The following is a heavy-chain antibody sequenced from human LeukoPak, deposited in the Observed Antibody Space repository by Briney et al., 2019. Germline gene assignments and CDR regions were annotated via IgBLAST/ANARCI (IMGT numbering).Heavy chain of an antibody. CDR2: IKQDGSEK. Sequence: GGSLGLSCTASGFTFSSYWMTWVRQAPGKGLEWVANIKQDGSEKYYVDSVKGRFTISRDNAKTSLYLQMNSLRAEDTAVYYCARANKGIVVYYYYYGMDVWGKGTTVTVSS. J-gene: IGHJ6*04. CDR1: GFTFSSYW. CDR3: ARANKGIVVYYYYYGMDV. D-gene: IGHD6-19*01. V-gene: IGHV3-7*03.